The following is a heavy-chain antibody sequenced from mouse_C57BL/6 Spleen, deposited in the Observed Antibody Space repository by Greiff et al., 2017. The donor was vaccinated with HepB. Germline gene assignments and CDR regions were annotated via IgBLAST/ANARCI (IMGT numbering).Heavy chain of an antibody. CDR2: IYPGDGDT. V-gene: IGHV1-80*01. D-gene: IGHD1-1*01. J-gene: IGHJ1*03. CDR1: GYAFSSYW. CDR3: ARDITTVVATDFDV. Sequence: QVHVKQSGAELVKPGASVKISCKASGYAFSSYWMNWVKQRPGKGLEWIGQIYPGDGDTNYNGKFKGKATLTADKSSSTAYMQLSSLTSEDSAVYFCARDITTVVATDFDVWGTGTTVTVSS.